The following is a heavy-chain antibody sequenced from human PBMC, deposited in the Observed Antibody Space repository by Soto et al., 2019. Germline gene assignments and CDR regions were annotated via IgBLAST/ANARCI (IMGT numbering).Heavy chain of an antibody. J-gene: IGHJ5*02. CDR2: VCFHGSGE. V-gene: IGHV3-30*18. Sequence: QVQVMESGGGVVQPGRSLRISCAASGFTLSNSGIHWVRQAPGKGMEWVAAVCFHGSGEYYADSVTGSFTISSDSSKNRVYIQMNSLRTDEPAVFHCVKGHDTWDDSNWFDPWGQGTRATVSS. CDR1: GFTLSNSG. CDR3: VKGHDTWDDSNWFDP. D-gene: IGHD3-16*01.